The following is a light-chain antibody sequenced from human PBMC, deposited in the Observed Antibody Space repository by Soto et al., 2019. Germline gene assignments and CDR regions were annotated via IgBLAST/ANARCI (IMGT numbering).Light chain of an antibody. V-gene: IGLV2-8*01. Sequence: QSVLTQPPSASGSPGQSVTITCSGTSSDVGEENYVSWYQQHPGKVPKLILYEVSKRPSGVPDRFSGSRSGNTASLTVSGLQAEDEADYYCSSFAGSPVVFGGGTQLTFL. CDR2: EVS. J-gene: IGLJ2*01. CDR3: SSFAGSPVV. CDR1: SSDVGEENY.